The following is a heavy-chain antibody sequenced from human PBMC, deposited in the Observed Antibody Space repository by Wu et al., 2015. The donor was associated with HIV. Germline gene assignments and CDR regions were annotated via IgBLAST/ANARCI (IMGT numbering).Heavy chain of an antibody. CDR1: GYTFTGYY. D-gene: IGHD3-22*01. Sequence: QVQLVQSGAEVKKPGASVKVSCKASGYTFTGYYMHWLRQAPGQGLEWMGWINPNSGGTNYAQKFQGRVTMTRDTSISTAYMELNSLRSDDTAVYYCARLQSLSGFYSNADYWGQGTLVTVSS. CDR3: ARLQSLSGFYSNADY. J-gene: IGHJ4*02. CDR2: INPNSGGT. V-gene: IGHV1-2*02.